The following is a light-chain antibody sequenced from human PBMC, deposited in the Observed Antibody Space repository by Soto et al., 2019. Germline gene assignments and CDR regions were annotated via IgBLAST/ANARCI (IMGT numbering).Light chain of an antibody. V-gene: IGKV3-20*01. J-gene: IGKJ1*01. CDR1: QSVTSSY. Sequence: EIVLTHSPGTLSLSPGERATLSCRASQSVTSSYLAWYQQKPGQAPRLLIYGASSRATGIPDRFTGSGSGTDFTLTISRLEPEDFAVYYCQQYGSSRQTFGQGTKVDI. CDR3: QQYGSSRQT. CDR2: GAS.